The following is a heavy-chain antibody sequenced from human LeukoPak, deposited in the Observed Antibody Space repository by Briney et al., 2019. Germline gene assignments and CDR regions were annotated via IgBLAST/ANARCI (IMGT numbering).Heavy chain of an antibody. CDR2: IYYSGST. CDR1: GGSISSYY. Sequence: PSETLSLTCTVSGGSISSYYWSWIRQPPGKGLEWIGYIYYSGSTNCNPSLKSRVTISVDTSKNQFSLKLSSVTAADTAVYYCARRPGSGWFDPWGQGTLVTVSS. V-gene: IGHV4-59*08. D-gene: IGHD2-15*01. J-gene: IGHJ5*02. CDR3: ARRPGSGWFDP.